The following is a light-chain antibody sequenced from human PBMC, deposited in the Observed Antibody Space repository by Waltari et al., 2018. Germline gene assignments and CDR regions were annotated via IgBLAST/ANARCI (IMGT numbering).Light chain of an antibody. V-gene: IGKV3-20*01. CDR1: QTVRATY. CDR2: DTS. J-gene: IGKJ4*01. Sequence: IVLTQSPGTLSLSPGERATLSCRASQTVRATYLAWYQQKPGQAPTLVIHDTSSRATGIPDRFSGSGSGTDFCLTISSLEPEDFAVYYCQQYDISPLTFGGGTKVETK. CDR3: QQYDISPLT.